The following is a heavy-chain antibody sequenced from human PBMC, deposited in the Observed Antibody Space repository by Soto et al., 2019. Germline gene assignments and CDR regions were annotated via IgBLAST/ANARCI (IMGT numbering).Heavy chain of an antibody. D-gene: IGHD4-17*01. CDR3: ARASDYPRDNKYYSMDV. J-gene: IGHJ6*02. CDR1: AFSLSSYG. CDR2: ISHDATSE. Sequence: QVQLVESGGGVVQPGSSLTLSCAASAFSLSSYGFHWVRQSPGKGLAWVAFISHDATSEHYIDSVKGRCTISRDNAKNKLYIQMNSLRGEDTAVYYCARASDYPRDNKYYSMDVLGQGTRLTVSS. V-gene: IGHV3-30*03.